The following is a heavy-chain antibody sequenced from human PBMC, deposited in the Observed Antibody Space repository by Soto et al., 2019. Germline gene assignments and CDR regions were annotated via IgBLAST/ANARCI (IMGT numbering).Heavy chain of an antibody. CDR3: AKYSRVKIVSAFDI. D-gene: IGHD1-26*01. J-gene: IGHJ3*02. CDR1: GFTFSSYG. CDR2: ISYYGSNK. Sequence: GGSLRLSCAASGFTFSSYGMHWVRQAPGKGLEWVAVISYYGSNKYYADSVKGRFTISRDISKNTLYLQMNSLRAEDTAVYYCAKYSRVKIVSAFDIWCQGTMVTVSS. V-gene: IGHV3-30*18.